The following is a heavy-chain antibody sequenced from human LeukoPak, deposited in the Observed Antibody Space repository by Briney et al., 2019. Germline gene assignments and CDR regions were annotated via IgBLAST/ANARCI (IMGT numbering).Heavy chain of an antibody. CDR1: GGSNSSSSYY. D-gene: IGHD3-10*01. J-gene: IGHJ4*02. V-gene: IGHV4-39*01. CDR3: ARRRTITMVRGVPFDY. Sequence: SETLSLTCTVSGGSNSSSSYYWGWIRQPPGKGLEWIGSIYYSGSTYYNPSLKSRVTISVDTSKNQFSLKLSSVTAADTAVYYCARRRTITMVRGVPFDYWGQGTLVTVSS. CDR2: IYYSGST.